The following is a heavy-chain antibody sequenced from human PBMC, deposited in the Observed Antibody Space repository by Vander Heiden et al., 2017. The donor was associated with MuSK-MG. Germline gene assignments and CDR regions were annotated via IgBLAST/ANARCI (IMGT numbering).Heavy chain of an antibody. CDR3: ARAGRTSRAGYYYMDV. J-gene: IGHJ6*03. D-gene: IGHD2-2*01. Sequence: VQLQESGPGLVKPSQTLSLTCTVSGGSISSGNYYWSWIRQHPGKGLEWIGYIYYSGSTSYNPSLKSRVTISVDTSKNQFSLKLSSVTAADTAVYYCARAGRTSRAGYYYMDVWGKGTTVTVSS. V-gene: IGHV4-31*03. CDR2: IYYSGST. CDR1: GGSISSGNYY.